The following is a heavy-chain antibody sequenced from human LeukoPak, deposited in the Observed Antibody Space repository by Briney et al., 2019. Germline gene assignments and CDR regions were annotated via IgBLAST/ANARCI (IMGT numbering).Heavy chain of an antibody. CDR1: GRPVSSSNSY. J-gene: IGHJ4*02. Sequence: SDTLPLTCTVWGRPVSSSNSYWGGIRQPPGKGPEWIASIYQSGLTLHNPSLKSRFSISVDPSKNHFSLKVSSVTAADTAVYYCASGTFDDYGDYDRGDYFDHWGQGTLVTVSS. V-gene: IGHV4-39*02. CDR3: ASGTFDDYGDYDRGDYFDH. D-gene: IGHD4-17*01. CDR2: IYQSGLT.